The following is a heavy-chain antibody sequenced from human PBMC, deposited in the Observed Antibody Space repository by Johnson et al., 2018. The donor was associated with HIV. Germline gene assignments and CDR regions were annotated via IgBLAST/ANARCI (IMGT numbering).Heavy chain of an antibody. CDR3: AKDLVERSGISDDAFDI. J-gene: IGHJ3*02. CDR2: INNSGGST. V-gene: IGHV3-23*04. D-gene: IGHD3-10*01. CDR1: GFTFNNYG. Sequence: VQLVESGGGLVQPGGSLRLSCAASGFTFNNYGMHWVRQAPVKGLEWVSTINNSGGSTYYADFVKGRFTISRDNSKNTLYLQMNSLRAEDAAVYYCAKDLVERSGISDDAFDIWDQGTMVTVSS.